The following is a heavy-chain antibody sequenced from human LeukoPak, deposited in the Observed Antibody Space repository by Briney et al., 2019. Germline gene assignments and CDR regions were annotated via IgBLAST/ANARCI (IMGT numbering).Heavy chain of an antibody. CDR3: ARRLTQYDCFDP. Sequence: SQTLSPTCAISGDSVSSNSVTWNWIRQSPSRGLEWLGRTYYRSTWYNDYAVSVRGRITANPDTSKNQFSLHLNSVTPEDTAVYYCARRLTQYDCFDPWGQGILVTVSS. D-gene: IGHD2-2*01. V-gene: IGHV6-1*01. CDR2: TYYRSTWYN. J-gene: IGHJ5*02. CDR1: GDSVSSNSVT.